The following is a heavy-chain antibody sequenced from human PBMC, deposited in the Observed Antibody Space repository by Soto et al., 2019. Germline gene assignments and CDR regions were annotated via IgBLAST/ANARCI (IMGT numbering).Heavy chain of an antibody. CDR3: VRDGLVVAGRVDAFDI. V-gene: IGHV3-21*01. J-gene: IGHJ3*02. CDR2: ISSSSSYI. CDR1: GFTFSSYN. Sequence: GGSLRLSCAASGFTFSSYNMNWVRQAPGKGLEWVSSISSSSSYIYYADSVKGRFTISRDNAKNSLYLQMNSLRAEDTAVYYCVRDGLVVAGRVDAFDIWGQGTMVTVPS. D-gene: IGHD2-15*01.